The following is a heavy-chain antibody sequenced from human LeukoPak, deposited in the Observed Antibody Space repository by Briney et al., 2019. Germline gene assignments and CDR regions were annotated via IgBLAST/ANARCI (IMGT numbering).Heavy chain of an antibody. Sequence: PSETLSLTCTVSGGSISSYYWSWIRQPPGKGLEWIGYIYYSGSTNYNPSLKSRVTISVDTSKNQFSLKLSSVTAADTAVYYCASGAPERAFDAFDIWGRGTMVTVSS. CDR2: IYYSGST. J-gene: IGHJ3*02. D-gene: IGHD5-24*01. CDR1: GGSISSYY. CDR3: ASGAPERAFDAFDI. V-gene: IGHV4-59*01.